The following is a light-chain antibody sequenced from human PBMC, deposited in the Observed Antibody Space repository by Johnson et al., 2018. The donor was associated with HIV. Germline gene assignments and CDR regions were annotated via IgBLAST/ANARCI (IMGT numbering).Light chain of an antibody. CDR1: SSNIGNNY. CDR2: DNN. V-gene: IGLV1-51*01. Sequence: QSVLTQPPSVSAAPGQKVTISCSGSSSNIGNNYVSWYQQLPGTAPKLLIYDNNKRPSGIPDRFSGSKSGTSATLGITGLQTGDEADYYCGTWDSSLCVYVFGTGTNVTVL. J-gene: IGLJ1*01. CDR3: GTWDSSLCVYV.